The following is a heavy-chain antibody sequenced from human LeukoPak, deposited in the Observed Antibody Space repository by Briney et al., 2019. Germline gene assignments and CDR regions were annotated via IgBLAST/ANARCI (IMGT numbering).Heavy chain of an antibody. CDR1: GFTFSSYS. V-gene: IGHV3-21*01. Sequence: GGSLRLSCAASGFTFSSYSMNWVRQAPGKGLEWVSSISSSSSYIYYADSVKGRFTISRDNARNSLYLQMNSLRAEDSAVYYCASLWEMGYWGQGTLVTVSS. CDR3: ASLWEMGY. D-gene: IGHD5-24*01. J-gene: IGHJ4*02. CDR2: ISSSSSYI.